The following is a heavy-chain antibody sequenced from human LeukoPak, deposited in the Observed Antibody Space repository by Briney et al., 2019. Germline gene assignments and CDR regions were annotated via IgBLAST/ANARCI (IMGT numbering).Heavy chain of an antibody. D-gene: IGHD3-9*01. CDR2: IYTSGST. Sequence: PSETLSLTCTVSGDSINSSNYYWAWIRQPPGKGLEWIGRIYTSGSTNYNPSLKSRVTMSVDTSKNQFSLKLSSVTAADTAVYYCARVDGPHPSVWGQGTTVTVSS. CDR3: ARVDGPHPSV. CDR1: GDSINSSNYY. J-gene: IGHJ6*02. V-gene: IGHV4-61*02.